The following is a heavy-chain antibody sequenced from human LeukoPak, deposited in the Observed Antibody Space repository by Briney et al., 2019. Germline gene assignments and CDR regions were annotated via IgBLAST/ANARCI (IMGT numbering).Heavy chain of an antibody. CDR1: GYTFTGYY. D-gene: IGHD2-2*02. J-gene: IGHJ6*02. CDR2: INPNSGGT. V-gene: IGHV1-2*02. CDR3: ASFLHLGYCSSTSCYRAGSESYYYYYGMDV. Sequence: ASVKVSCKASGYTFTGYYMHWVRQAPGQGLEWMGWINPNSGGTNYAQKFQGRVTMTRDTSISTAYMELSRLRSDDTAVYYCASFLHLGYCSSTSCYRAGSESYYYYYGMDVWGQGTTVTVSS.